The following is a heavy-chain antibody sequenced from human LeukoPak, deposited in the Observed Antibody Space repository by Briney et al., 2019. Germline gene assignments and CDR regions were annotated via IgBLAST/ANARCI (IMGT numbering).Heavy chain of an antibody. D-gene: IGHD2-15*01. CDR2: IYHSGST. V-gene: IGHV4-38-2*02. J-gene: IGHJ3*02. CDR3: ARVVAATDGAFDI. Sequence: PSEALSLTCTVSGYSISSGYYWGWIRQPPGKWLEWIGSIYHSGSTYYNPSLKSRVTISVDTSKNQFSLNLISVTAADTAVYYCARVVAATDGAFDIWGQGTMVTVSS. CDR1: GYSISSGYY.